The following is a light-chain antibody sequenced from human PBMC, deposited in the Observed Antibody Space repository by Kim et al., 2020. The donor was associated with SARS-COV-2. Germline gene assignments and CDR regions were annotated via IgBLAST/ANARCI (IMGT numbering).Light chain of an antibody. CDR1: QGVATS. J-gene: IGKJ5*01. Sequence: APLSSSPGQRPALSCRASQGVATSLAWYQQRPGQAPRLLIYDASKRATGIPARFRGSGSGTDFTLTIGTLEPEDSAVYYCQQRGNFGQGTRLEIK. CDR3: QQRGN. V-gene: IGKV3D-11*01. CDR2: DAS.